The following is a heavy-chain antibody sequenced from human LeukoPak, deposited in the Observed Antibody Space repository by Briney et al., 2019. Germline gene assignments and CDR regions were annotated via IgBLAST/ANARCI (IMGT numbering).Heavy chain of an antibody. V-gene: IGHV3-11*05. J-gene: IGHJ4*02. Sequence: PGGSLRLSCAASRFTFSDYYMVWIPQAPGKGLEWFSYISNSGSSTKYADSVKGRFTISRDNAKNSLSLQMNSVRPEDTAVYYCARADRTSWFDYWGQGTLVTVSS. D-gene: IGHD2-2*01. CDR3: ARADRTSWFDY. CDR2: ISNSGSST. CDR1: RFTFSDYY.